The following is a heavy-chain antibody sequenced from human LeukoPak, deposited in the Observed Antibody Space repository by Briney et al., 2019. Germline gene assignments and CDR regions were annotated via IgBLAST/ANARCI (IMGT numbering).Heavy chain of an antibody. CDR2: INPSGGST. CDR1: GYTFTSYG. Sequence: ASVKVSCKAPGYTFTSYGISWVRQAPGQGLEWMGIINPSGGSTSYAQKFQGRVTMTRDTSTSTVYMELSSLRSEDTAVYYCARAVPPLNWFDPWGQGTLVTVSS. V-gene: IGHV1-46*01. D-gene: IGHD3-10*01. J-gene: IGHJ5*02. CDR3: ARAVPPLNWFDP.